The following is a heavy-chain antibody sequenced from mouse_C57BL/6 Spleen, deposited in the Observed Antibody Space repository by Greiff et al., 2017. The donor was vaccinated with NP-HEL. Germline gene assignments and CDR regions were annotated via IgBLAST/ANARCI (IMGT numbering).Heavy chain of an antibody. CDR2: ISYDGSN. J-gene: IGHJ2*01. D-gene: IGHD1-1*01. CDR3: ARDRYYYGSSYRFFDY. V-gene: IGHV3-6*01. CDR1: GYSITSGYY. Sequence: VQLKQSGPGLVKPSQSLSLTCSVTGYSITSGYYWNWIRQFPGNKLEWMGYISYDGSNNYNPSLKNRISITRDTSKNQFFLKLNSVTTEDTATYYCARDRYYYGSSYRFFDYWGQGTTLTVSS.